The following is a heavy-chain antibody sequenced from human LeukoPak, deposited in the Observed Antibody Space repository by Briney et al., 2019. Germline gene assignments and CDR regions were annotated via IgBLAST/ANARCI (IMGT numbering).Heavy chain of an antibody. CDR1: GGSFSGYY. CDR3: ARGEWEIGLFFDY. J-gene: IGHJ4*02. Sequence: PSETLSLTCAVYGGSFSGYYWSWIRQPPGKGLEWIGEINHSGSTNYNPSLKSRVTISVDTSKNQFSLKLSSVTAADTAVYYCARGEWEIGLFFDYWGQGTLGTVSS. V-gene: IGHV4-34*01. D-gene: IGHD1-26*01. CDR2: INHSGST.